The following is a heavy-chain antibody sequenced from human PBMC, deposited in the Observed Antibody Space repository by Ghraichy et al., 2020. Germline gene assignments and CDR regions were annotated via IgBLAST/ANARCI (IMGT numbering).Heavy chain of an antibody. CDR1: GFTFSSYW. Sequence: GGSLRLSCAASGFTFSSYWMHWVRQAPGKGLVWVSRINSDGSSTSYADSVKGRFTISRDNAKNTLYLQMNSLRAEDTAVYYCASAPGTYYYDSSGYYYGYWGQGTLVTVSS. J-gene: IGHJ4*02. CDR3: ASAPGTYYYDSSGYYYGY. V-gene: IGHV3-74*01. D-gene: IGHD3-22*01. CDR2: INSDGSST.